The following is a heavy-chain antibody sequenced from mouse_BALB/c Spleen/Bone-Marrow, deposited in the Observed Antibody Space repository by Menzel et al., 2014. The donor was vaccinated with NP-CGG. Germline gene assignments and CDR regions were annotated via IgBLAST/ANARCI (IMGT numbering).Heavy chain of an antibody. J-gene: IGHJ1*01. CDR3: ARPNWDWYFDV. D-gene: IGHD4-1*01. CDR1: GYSITSDYA. CDR2: ISYSGST. Sequence: DVQLVESGPGLVKPSQSLSLTCTVTGYSITSDYAWNWIRQFPGNKLEWMGYISYSGSTSYNPSLKSRISITRDTSKNQFFLQLNSVTTEDTATYYCARPNWDWYFDVWGAGTTVTVSS. V-gene: IGHV3-2*02.